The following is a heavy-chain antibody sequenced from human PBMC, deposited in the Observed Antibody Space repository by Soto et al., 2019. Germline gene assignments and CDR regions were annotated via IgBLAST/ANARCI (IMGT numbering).Heavy chain of an antibody. CDR2: IIPILGIA. CDR3: ATLASGYDSLITDY. J-gene: IGHJ4*02. V-gene: IGHV1-69*02. Sequence: QVQLVQSGAEVKKPGSSVKVSCKASGGTFSSYTISWVRQAPGQGLEWMGRIIPILGIANYAQKFLGRVTITADKSTSTAYMELSSLRSEDTAVYYCATLASGYDSLITDYWGQGTLVTVSS. CDR1: GGTFSSYT. D-gene: IGHD5-12*01.